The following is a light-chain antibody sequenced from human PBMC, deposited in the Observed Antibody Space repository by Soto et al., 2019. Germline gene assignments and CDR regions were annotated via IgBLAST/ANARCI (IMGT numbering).Light chain of an antibody. CDR1: QSVSSSY. CDR3: QQRSNWQGAT. V-gene: IGKV3D-20*02. CDR2: DAS. J-gene: IGKJ4*01. Sequence: EIVLTQSAGTVSLSPGERATLSCRASQSVSSSYLAWYQQKPGQAPRLLIYDASNRATGIPARFSGSGSGTDFTLTISSLEPEDFAVYYCQQRSNWQGATFGGGTKVDIK.